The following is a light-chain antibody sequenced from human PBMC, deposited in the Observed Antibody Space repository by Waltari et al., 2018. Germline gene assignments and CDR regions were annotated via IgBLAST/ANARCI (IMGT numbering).Light chain of an antibody. V-gene: IGKV3-20*01. CDR2: GAS. J-gene: IGKJ1*01. CDR1: QSVSRA. Sequence: EIVLTQSPGTLSLSPGDRATLSCRAGQSVSRALAWYQQKPGQAPRLLIYGASNRATGIPDRFSGSGSGTDFSLTISRLDPEDVAVYYCQHYERLPATFGQGTKVEIK. CDR3: QHYERLPAT.